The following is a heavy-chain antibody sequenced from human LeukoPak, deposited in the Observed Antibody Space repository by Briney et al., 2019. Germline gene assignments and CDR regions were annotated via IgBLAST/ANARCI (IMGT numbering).Heavy chain of an antibody. CDR3: AKDRHDYSNSFDY. D-gene: IGHD4-11*01. CDR2: ISYDGSNK. J-gene: IGHJ4*02. V-gene: IGHV3-30*18. CDR1: GFTFSTYG. Sequence: GGSLRLSCAASGFTFSTYGMHWVRQAPGKGLEWVAVISYDGSNKYYADSVKGRLTISRDNSKNTLYLQMNSLRAEDTAVFYCAKDRHDYSNSFDYWGQGTLVTVSS.